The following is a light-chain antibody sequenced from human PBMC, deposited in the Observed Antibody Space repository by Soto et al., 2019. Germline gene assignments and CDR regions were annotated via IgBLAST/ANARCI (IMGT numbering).Light chain of an antibody. J-gene: IGLJ2*01. CDR1: SSDVGGYNY. CDR2: EVS. CDR3: SSYTSSATPVV. V-gene: IGLV2-14*01. Sequence: QSALTQPASVSGSPGQSITISCTGTSSDVGGYNYVSWYQQHPGKAPKLMIYEVSNRPSGVSNRFSGSKSGNTASLTISGLLAEDEAVYYCSSYTSSATPVVFGGGTKLTVL.